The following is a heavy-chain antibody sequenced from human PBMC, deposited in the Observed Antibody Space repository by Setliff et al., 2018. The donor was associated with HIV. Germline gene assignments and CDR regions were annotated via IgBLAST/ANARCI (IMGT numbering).Heavy chain of an antibody. CDR2: VYHSGTT. CDR1: GDSISRYY. CDR3: ARVALLNDHILTAPEYVDI. D-gene: IGHD2-15*01. J-gene: IGHJ4*02. V-gene: IGHV4-59*03. Sequence: SETLSLTCSVSGDSISRYYWSWIRQSPARGLEWIGYVYHSGTTNFNPSRKSRVTMSLDTSRSQLSLKLRSVTAADTGVYYCARVALLNDHILTAPEYVDIWGQGTQVTVSS.